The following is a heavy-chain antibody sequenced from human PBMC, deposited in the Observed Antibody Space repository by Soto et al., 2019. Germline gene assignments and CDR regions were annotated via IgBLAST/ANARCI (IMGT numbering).Heavy chain of an antibody. Sequence: EVQLVDSGGGLVQPGGSLRLSCAASEFTFRSDWMHWVHQSPGKGLVWVSRISGDGSSTTYADSVRGRFTISRDNAKNTVYLQMDSLRAEDTAVYYCARSLPGTYGAFDLWGRGTMVTVSS. CDR3: ARSLPGTYGAFDL. CDR2: ISGDGSST. J-gene: IGHJ3*01. V-gene: IGHV3-74*01. CDR1: EFTFRSDW. D-gene: IGHD2-8*01.